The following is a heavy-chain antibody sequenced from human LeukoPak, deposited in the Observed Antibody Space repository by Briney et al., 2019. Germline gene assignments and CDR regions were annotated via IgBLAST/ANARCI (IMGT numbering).Heavy chain of an antibody. V-gene: IGHV3-30*18. Sequence: GGSLRLSCAASGFTFSSYGMHWVRQAPGKGLEWVAVISYDGSNKYYADSVKGRFTISRDNSKNTLYLQMNSLRAEDTAVYYCAKDVKSGWYIDYWGQGTLVTVPS. J-gene: IGHJ4*02. CDR3: AKDVKSGWYIDY. CDR2: ISYDGSNK. D-gene: IGHD6-19*01. CDR1: GFTFSSYG.